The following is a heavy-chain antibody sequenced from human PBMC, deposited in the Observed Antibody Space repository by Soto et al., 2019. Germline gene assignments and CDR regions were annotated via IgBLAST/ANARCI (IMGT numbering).Heavy chain of an antibody. D-gene: IGHD2-15*01. J-gene: IGHJ4*02. CDR2: ISGSGGST. CDR1: GFTFSSYA. CDR3: AKRMTLDWVFDY. V-gene: IGHV3-23*01. Sequence: PGGSLRLSCAASGFTFSSYAMSWVRQATGEGLEWVSAISGSGGSTYYADSVKGRFTISRDNSKNTLYLQMNSLRAEDTAVYYCAKRMTLDWVFDYWGQGTLVTVSS.